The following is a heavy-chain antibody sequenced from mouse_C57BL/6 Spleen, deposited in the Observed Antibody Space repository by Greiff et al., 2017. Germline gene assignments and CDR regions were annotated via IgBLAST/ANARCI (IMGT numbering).Heavy chain of an antibody. CDR1: GYTFTSYW. Sequence: QVQLQQSGAELVKPGASVKLSCKASGYTFTSYWMQWVKQRPGQGLEWIGEIDPSDSYTNYNQKFKGKATLTVDTSSSTAYMQLSSLTSEDSAVYYCARRTGTGYFDYWGQGTTLTVSS. CDR2: IDPSDSYT. J-gene: IGHJ2*01. D-gene: IGHD4-1*01. V-gene: IGHV1-50*01. CDR3: ARRTGTGYFDY.